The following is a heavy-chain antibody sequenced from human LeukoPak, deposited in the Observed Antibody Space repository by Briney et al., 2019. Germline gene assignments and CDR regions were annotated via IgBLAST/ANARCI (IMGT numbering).Heavy chain of an antibody. CDR3: ARGVRGYSGYEFDY. Sequence: GGSLRLSCAASGFTVSSNYMSWVRQAPGKGLEWLSVLYTGGTTFYADSVKGRFTISRDNSKNTVYLQMNSLRAEDTAMYYCARGVRGYSGYEFDYWGQGTLVTVSS. V-gene: IGHV3-53*01. CDR1: GFTVSSNY. J-gene: IGHJ4*02. CDR2: LYTGGTT. D-gene: IGHD5-12*01.